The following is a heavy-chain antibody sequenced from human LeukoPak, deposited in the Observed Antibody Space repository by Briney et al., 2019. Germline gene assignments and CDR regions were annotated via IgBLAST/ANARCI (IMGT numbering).Heavy chain of an antibody. Sequence: GASVRVSCKASRGTFTIYAITWVRQAPGQGLEWLGGIISKFGTAIYAQKFQGRLTITADESTSTAYLELSSLSSEDTAIYYCARDRPGRYCTSTSCFIASPFDPWGQGTLVTVSS. J-gene: IGHJ5*02. D-gene: IGHD2-2*01. V-gene: IGHV1-69*13. CDR3: ARDRPGRYCTSTSCFIASPFDP. CDR1: RGTFTIYA. CDR2: IISKFGTA.